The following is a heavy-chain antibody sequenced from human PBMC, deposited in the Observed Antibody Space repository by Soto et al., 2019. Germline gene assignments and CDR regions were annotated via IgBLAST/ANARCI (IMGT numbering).Heavy chain of an antibody. CDR2: ISAYNGNT. V-gene: IGHV1-18*04. CDR3: ASLLRFLEWYWFDP. Sequence: VKVSCKASGYTFTSYGISWVRQAPGQGLEWMGWISAYNGNTNYAQKLQGRVTMTTDTSTSTAYMELRSLRSDDTAVYYCASLLRFLEWYWFDPWGQGTLVTVSS. CDR1: GYTFTSYG. D-gene: IGHD3-3*01. J-gene: IGHJ5*02.